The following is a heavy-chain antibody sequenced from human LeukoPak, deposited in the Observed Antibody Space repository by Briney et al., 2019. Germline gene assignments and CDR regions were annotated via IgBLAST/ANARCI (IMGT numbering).Heavy chain of an antibody. J-gene: IGHJ3*02. CDR2: FDPEDGET. CDR1: GYTLTELS. V-gene: IGHV1-24*01. D-gene: IGHD6-13*01. Sequence: GASVKVSCKVSGYTLTELSMHWVRQAPGKGLEWMGGFDPEDGETIYAQKFQGRVTMTTDTSTSTAYMELRSLRSDDTAVYYCASFSSSWYRGHDAFDIWGQGTMVTVSS. CDR3: ASFSSSWYRGHDAFDI.